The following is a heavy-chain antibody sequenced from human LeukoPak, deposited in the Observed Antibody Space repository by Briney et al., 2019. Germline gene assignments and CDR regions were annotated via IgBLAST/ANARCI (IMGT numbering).Heavy chain of an antibody. D-gene: IGHD6-19*01. CDR3: ARDSPSVSDSSGWLWGNYFDY. CDR2: INPSGGST. Sequence: GASVKVSCKASGYTFTSHYMHWVRQAPGQGLEWMGIINPSGGSTSYAQKFQGRVTMTRDTSTSTVYMELSSLRSEDTAVYYCARDSPSVSDSSGWLWGNYFDYWGQGTLVTVSS. V-gene: IGHV1-46*01. CDR1: GYTFTSHY. J-gene: IGHJ4*02.